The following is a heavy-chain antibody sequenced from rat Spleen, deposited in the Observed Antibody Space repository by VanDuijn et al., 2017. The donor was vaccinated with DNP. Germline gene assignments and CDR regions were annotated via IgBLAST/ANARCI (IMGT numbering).Heavy chain of an antibody. V-gene: IGHV2S12*01. D-gene: IGHD1-1*01. CDR3: TRDYSATGY. CDR2: ISGGGST. J-gene: IGHJ2*01. CDR1: GFSLTNYN. Sequence: QVQLKESGPGLVQPSQTLSLTCTVSGFSLTNYNVHWVRQPPGKGLEWIAAISGGGSTYYNSALKSRLSISRDTSKSQVFLKMNSLQTEDTAIYFCTRDYSATGYWGQGVMVTVSS.